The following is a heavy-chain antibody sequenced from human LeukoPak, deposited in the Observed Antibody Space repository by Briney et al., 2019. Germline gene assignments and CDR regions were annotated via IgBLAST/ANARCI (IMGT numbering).Heavy chain of an antibody. D-gene: IGHD6-6*01. CDR3: ARHSGYSSSSTMGY. V-gene: IGHV4-59*08. J-gene: IGHJ4*02. CDR2: IYYSGRT. Sequence: PSETLSLTCTISGGSISSYYWSWIRQPPGKGLEWIGYIYYSGRTNYNPSLESRVTISADTSKNQFSLKLSSVTAADTAVYYCARHSGYSSSSTMGYWGQGTLVTVSS. CDR1: GGSISSYY.